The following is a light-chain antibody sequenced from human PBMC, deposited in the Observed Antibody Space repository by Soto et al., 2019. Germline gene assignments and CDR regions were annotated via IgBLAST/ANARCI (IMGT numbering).Light chain of an antibody. Sequence: EIVMTQSPATLSVSPGERATLSCRASQSVSSNLAWYQQKPGQAPRLLIYCASTRATGIPARFSGSGSGTDCTLTISSLQYEDFAVYYCQQYNNWPPLTFGGGTKVEIK. J-gene: IGKJ4*01. CDR1: QSVSSN. CDR2: CAS. CDR3: QQYNNWPPLT. V-gene: IGKV3-15*01.